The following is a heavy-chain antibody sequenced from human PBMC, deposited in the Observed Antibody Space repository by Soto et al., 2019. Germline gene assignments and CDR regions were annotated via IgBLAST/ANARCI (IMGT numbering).Heavy chain of an antibody. CDR3: ARTGYHYDSSAYRVWDTWFDP. J-gene: IGHJ5*02. CDR1: GYTFTGYY. Sequence: QVQLVQSGAEVKKPGASVKVSCKASGYTFTGYYMHWIRQAPGQGLEWMGWINPNSGGTTYAQKFQGWVTMTRDTSLSTVYMELSRLRSDDTAVYYCARTGYHYDSSAYRVWDTWFDPWGQGTQVTVSS. V-gene: IGHV1-2*04. D-gene: IGHD3-22*01. CDR2: INPNSGGT.